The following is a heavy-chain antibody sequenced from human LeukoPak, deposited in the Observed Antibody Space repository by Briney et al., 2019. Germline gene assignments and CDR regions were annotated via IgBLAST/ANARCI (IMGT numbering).Heavy chain of an antibody. Sequence: ASVKVSCKASGGTFSSYAISWVRQAPGQGLEWMGGIIPIFGTANYAQKFQGRVTITADESTSTAYMELSSLRSEDTAVYYCARAYGSRSYYNPLRYWGQGTLVTVSS. CDR2: IIPIFGTA. J-gene: IGHJ4*02. CDR3: ARAYGSRSYYNPLRY. CDR1: GGTFSSYA. V-gene: IGHV1-69*01. D-gene: IGHD3-10*01.